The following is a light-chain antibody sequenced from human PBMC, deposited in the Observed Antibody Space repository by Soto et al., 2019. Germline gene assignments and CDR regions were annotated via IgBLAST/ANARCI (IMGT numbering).Light chain of an antibody. J-gene: IGLJ3*02. CDR2: LNSDGSH. CDR3: QTWSTDIRV. V-gene: IGLV4-69*01. Sequence: QLVLTQPPSASASLGASVKLTCTLSSGHNSYAIAWHQQQTEKGPRYLMKLNSDGSHSKGDGIPDRFSGSSSGAERYLTISSLQSDDEADYYCQTWSTDIRVFGGGTQLTVL. CDR1: SGHNSYA.